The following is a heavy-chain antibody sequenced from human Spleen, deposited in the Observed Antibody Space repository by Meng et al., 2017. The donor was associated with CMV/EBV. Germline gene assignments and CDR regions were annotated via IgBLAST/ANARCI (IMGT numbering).Heavy chain of an antibody. D-gene: IGHD5/OR15-5a*01. CDR1: GGSISSSSYY. V-gene: IGHV4-39*07. CDR2: IYYSGST. Sequence: GSLRLSCTVSGGSISSSSYYWGWIRQPPGKGLEWIGSIYYSGSTYYNPSLKSRVTISVDTSKNQFSLKLSSVTAADTAVYYCARGGLGYFDYWGQGTLVTVSS. J-gene: IGHJ4*02. CDR3: ARGGLGYFDY.